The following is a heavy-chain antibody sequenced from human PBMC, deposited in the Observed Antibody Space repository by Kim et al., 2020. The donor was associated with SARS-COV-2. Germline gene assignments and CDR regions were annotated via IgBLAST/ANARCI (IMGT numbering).Heavy chain of an antibody. CDR3: AKRLGPPNFDY. V-gene: IGHV3-23*01. Sequence: GGSLRLSCAASGFTFSAYGMSWVRRAPGKGLEWVAAISDTGADRNYANSGKGRFTISRDNSNTTLYLQMNSLRDDDTAVYYCAKRLGPPNFDYWGQGTLGTVSS. CDR1: GFTFSAYG. J-gene: IGHJ4*02. D-gene: IGHD3-9*01. CDR2: ISDTGADR.